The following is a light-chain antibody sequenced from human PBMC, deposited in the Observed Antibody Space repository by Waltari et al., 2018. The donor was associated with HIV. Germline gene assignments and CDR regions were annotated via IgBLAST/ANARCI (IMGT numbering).Light chain of an antibody. CDR2: DAS. J-gene: IGKJ4*01. CDR3: QQYNNWPPLT. V-gene: IGKV3-15*01. Sequence: ILMTQSPATLSVSPGERVALPCRPSQSVGSNLAWYQQKPGQAPRLLIYDASSRATGIPARCSGSGSGTEFTLTISNLQSEDFAVYYCQQYNNWPPLTFGGGTKVEIK. CDR1: QSVGSN.